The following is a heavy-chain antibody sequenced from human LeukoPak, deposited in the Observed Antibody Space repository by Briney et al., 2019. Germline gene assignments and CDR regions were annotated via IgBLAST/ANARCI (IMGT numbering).Heavy chain of an antibody. D-gene: IGHD3-22*01. CDR2: MNPNSGNT. V-gene: IGHV1-8*01. CDR1: GYTFTSYD. CDR3: ARGSRYYDSSGYYYPQEIDY. Sequence: ASVKVSCKASGYTFTSYDINWVRQATGQGLEWMGWMNPNSGNTGYARKFQGRVTMTRNTSISTAYMELSSLRSEDTAVYYCARGSRYYDSSGYYYPQEIDYWGQGTLVTVSS. J-gene: IGHJ4*02.